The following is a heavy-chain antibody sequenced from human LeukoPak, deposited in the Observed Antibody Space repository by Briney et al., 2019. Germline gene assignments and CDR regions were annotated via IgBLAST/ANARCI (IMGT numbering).Heavy chain of an antibody. J-gene: IGHJ4*02. D-gene: IGHD2-2*01. CDR3: ARDGTSTDDY. CDR1: GYTFSNFG. CDR2: ISGNNDNP. V-gene: IGHV1-18*01. Sequence: ASVTASCKASGYTFSNFGISWVRQAPGQGLEWMGWISGNNDNPNYGQNFQGRFTVTSDSSTSTAYMELRNLRSDDTAVYYCARDGTSTDDYWGQGTLVTVSS.